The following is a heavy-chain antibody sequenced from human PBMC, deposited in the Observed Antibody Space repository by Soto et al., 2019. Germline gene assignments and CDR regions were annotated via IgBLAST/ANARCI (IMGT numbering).Heavy chain of an antibody. V-gene: IGHV3-7*05. CDR3: ARESDYVWGSYRVFDY. CDR1: GCTFSSDW. J-gene: IGHJ4*02. D-gene: IGHD3-16*02. CDR2: IKQDGSEK. Sequence: EVQLVESGGGLVQPGGSLRLSCAASGCTFSSDWMSWVRQAPGKGLERVANIKQDGSEKYYVDSVKGRFTISRDNAKNSLYLQMNSLRAEDTAVYYCARESDYVWGSYRVFDYWGQGTLVTVPS.